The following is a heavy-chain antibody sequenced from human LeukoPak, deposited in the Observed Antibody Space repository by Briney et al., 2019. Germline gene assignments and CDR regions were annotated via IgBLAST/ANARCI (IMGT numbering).Heavy chain of an antibody. CDR3: ARHETGPYFDY. CDR2: LYPGDSDT. D-gene: IGHD1-1*01. Sequence: GESLKISGKGSGYSFTSYWIGWVRQMPGKGLEFMGILYPGDSDTRYSPSFQGQVTISADKSISTAYLQWSSLKPSDTAMYYCARHETGPYFDYWGQGTLVTVSS. V-gene: IGHV5-51*01. J-gene: IGHJ4*02. CDR1: GYSFTSYW.